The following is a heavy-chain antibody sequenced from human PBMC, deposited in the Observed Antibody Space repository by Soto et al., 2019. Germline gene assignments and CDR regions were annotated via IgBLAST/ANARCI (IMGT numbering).Heavy chain of an antibody. CDR3: ARVGRGTATTVVDAFDI. J-gene: IGHJ3*02. Sequence: QVQLQQWGAGLLKPSETLSLTCAVYGGFVSSGSYYWSWIRQPPGKGLEWIGEMSHSGGTHFNPSLKSRVTLSVDTSKNQFSLKVSSVTAADTALYYCARVGRGTATTVVDAFDIWGPGTMVTVSS. CDR2: MSHSGGT. D-gene: IGHD1-1*01. V-gene: IGHV4-34*01. CDR1: GGFVSSGSYY.